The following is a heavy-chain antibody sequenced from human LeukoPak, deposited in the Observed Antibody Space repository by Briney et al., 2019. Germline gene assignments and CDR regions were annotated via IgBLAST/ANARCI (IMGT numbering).Heavy chain of an antibody. CDR1: GLIFSNAW. CDR2: IKSKVNGETT. V-gene: IGHV3-15*01. D-gene: IGHD3-16*01. J-gene: IGHJ4*02. Sequence: GGSLRLSCAASGLIFSNAWMTWVRQAPGKGLEWVGRIKSKVNGETTDYGEPVQGRFTISRDDSKNMLYLQMNSLTSEDTAMYYCTKDLPFTRGGVIVDWGQGTLVTVSS. CDR3: TKDLPFTRGGVIVD.